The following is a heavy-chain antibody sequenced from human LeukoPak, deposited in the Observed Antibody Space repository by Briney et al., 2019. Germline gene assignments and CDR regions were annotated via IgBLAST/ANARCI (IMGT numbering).Heavy chain of an antibody. CDR3: ASAVAGLYFDY. D-gene: IGHD6-19*01. V-gene: IGHV3-11*06. CDR2: ISSSSSYI. CDR1: GFTFSDYY. Sequence: GGSLRLSCVASGFTFSDYYMSWIRQAPGKGLEWVSSISSSSSYIYYADSVKGRFTISRDNAKNSLYLQMNSLRAEDTAVYYCASAVAGLYFDYWGQGTLVTVSS. J-gene: IGHJ4*02.